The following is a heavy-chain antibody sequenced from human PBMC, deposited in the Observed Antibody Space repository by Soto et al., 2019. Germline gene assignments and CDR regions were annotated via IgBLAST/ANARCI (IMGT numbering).Heavy chain of an antibody. J-gene: IGHJ4*02. CDR3: ATSFRYFDN. V-gene: IGHV3-23*01. Sequence: EVQLLESGGGLVQPGGSLRLSCAASGSISTTTPLSWVHQAPGKGLEWVSTISGRGTNTYYADSVKGRFIISRDNLKNTVNLQMNGLGVEDTAIYYCATSFRYFDNWGQGTRVTVSS. CDR1: GSISTTTP. CDR2: ISGRGTNT.